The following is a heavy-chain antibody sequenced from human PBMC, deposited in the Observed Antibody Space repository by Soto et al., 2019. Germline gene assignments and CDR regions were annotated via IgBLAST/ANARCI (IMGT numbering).Heavy chain of an antibody. V-gene: IGHV1-69*12. CDR3: ARDLRLRYFDWLPPGYYGMDV. CDR1: GGTSSSYA. CDR2: IIPIFGTA. D-gene: IGHD3-9*01. J-gene: IGHJ6*02. Sequence: QVQLVQSGAEVKKPGSSVKVSCKASGGTSSSYAISWVRQAPGQGLEWMGGIIPIFGTANYAQKFQGRVTITADESTSTAYMELSSLRSEDTAVYYCARDLRLRYFDWLPPGYYGMDVWGQGTPVTVSS.